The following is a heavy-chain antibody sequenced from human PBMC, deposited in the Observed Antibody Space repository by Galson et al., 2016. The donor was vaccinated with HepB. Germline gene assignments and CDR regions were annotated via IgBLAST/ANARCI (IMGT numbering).Heavy chain of an antibody. Sequence: SLRLSCAASGFTFSSFAMSWVRQAPGKGLEWVSAISGSGGSTYYADSVKGRFTISRDNSNNTLCLQMNSLRAEDTAIYYCAKDSFGGGARTMYYWGQGTLVPVSS. J-gene: IGHJ4*02. CDR3: AKDSFGGGARTMYY. V-gene: IGHV3-23*01. CDR2: ISGSGGST. D-gene: IGHD3-16*01. CDR1: GFTFSSFA.